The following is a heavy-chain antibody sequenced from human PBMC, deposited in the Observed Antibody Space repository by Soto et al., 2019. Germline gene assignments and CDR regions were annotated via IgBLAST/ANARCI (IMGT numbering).Heavy chain of an antibody. Sequence: GASVKVSCKVSGYTLTELSMHWVRQAPGKGLEWMGGFDPEDGETIYAQKFQGRVTMTEDTSTDTAYMELSSLRSEDTAVYYCATYQSLYSSGWYYFDYWGQGTLVTVSS. CDR3: ATYQSLYSSGWYYFDY. CDR1: GYTLTELS. CDR2: FDPEDGET. J-gene: IGHJ4*02. D-gene: IGHD6-19*01. V-gene: IGHV1-24*01.